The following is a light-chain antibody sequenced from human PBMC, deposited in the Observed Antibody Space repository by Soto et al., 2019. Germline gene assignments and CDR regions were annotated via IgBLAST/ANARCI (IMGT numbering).Light chain of an antibody. CDR1: SSDIGAYNY. J-gene: IGLJ1*01. V-gene: IGLV2-14*01. CDR2: GVS. CDR3: SSYTTSSIYV. Sequence: QSVLTQPASVSGSPGQSITISCTGTSSDIGAYNYVSWFQQHPGKAPKLMIYGVSNRPSGVSDRFSGSKSGNTASLTISGLQAEDEADYYCSSYTTSSIYVFGTGTKVTVL.